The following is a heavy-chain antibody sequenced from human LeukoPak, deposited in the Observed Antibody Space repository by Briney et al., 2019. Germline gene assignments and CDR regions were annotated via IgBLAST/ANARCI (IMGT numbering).Heavy chain of an antibody. CDR2: INAYSGNT. D-gene: IGHD3-22*01. J-gene: IGHJ4*02. V-gene: IGHV1-18*01. Sequence: ASVKVSCKASGYTFTSYGISWVRQAPGQGLEWMGWINAYSGNTHYAQKLQGRVTMTTDTSTSTAYMELRSLRSEDTAVYYCARVLYGYDSGLYYFDYWGQGTLVTVSS. CDR1: GYTFTSYG. CDR3: ARVLYGYDSGLYYFDY.